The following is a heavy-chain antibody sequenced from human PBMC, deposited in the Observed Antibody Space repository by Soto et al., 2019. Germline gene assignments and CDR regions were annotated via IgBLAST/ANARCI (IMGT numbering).Heavy chain of an antibody. J-gene: IGHJ4*02. D-gene: IGHD3-16*02. CDR3: AMGLHSESLYRSLAAY. Sequence: EVQLLEFGGGLVQPGGSLRLSCTGSGFIVSRNYMTWFRQAPGKGLECVSVIFAGGSTYYADSVKLRFMVSRDISTNTLFLHMDTLRAEDTDVYYWAMGLHSESLYRSLAAYWGQGILVTDSS. CDR2: IFAGGST. V-gene: IGHV3-66*01. CDR1: GFIVSRNY.